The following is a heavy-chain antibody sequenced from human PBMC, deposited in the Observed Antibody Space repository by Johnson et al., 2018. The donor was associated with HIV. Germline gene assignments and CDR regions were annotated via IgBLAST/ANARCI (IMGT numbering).Heavy chain of an antibody. CDR2: IKQDGSEK. Sequence: VQLVESGGGLVQPGGSLRLSCAASGITVSSNYMSWVRQAPGKGLEWVANIKQDGSEKYYVDSVKGRFTISRDNAKNSLYLQMNSLRAEDTAVYYCARVRRSGTYYVDAFDIWGQGTMVTVSS. J-gene: IGHJ3*02. V-gene: IGHV3-7*01. D-gene: IGHD1-26*01. CDR3: ARVRRSGTYYVDAFDI. CDR1: GITVSSNY.